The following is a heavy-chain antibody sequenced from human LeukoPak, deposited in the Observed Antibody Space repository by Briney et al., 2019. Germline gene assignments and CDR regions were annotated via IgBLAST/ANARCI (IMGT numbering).Heavy chain of an antibody. Sequence: SRTLSLTCDISGDSVSSNSVAWSWLRQSPSRGLEWLGRTYYRSKWYSDYAPSVKSRININPDTSKNQFSLQLNSVTPEDTAVYYCARYSGWFNFDHWGQGTLVTVSS. CDR1: GDSVSSNSVA. J-gene: IGHJ4*02. CDR2: TYYRSKWYS. V-gene: IGHV6-1*01. CDR3: ARYSGWFNFDH. D-gene: IGHD6-19*01.